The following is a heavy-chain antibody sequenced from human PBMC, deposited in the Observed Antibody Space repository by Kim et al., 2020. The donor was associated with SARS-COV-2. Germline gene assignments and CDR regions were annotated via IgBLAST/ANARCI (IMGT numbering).Heavy chain of an antibody. Sequence: NPALKGRVTISGDKSKNQFSLKLSSVTAADTAVYYCARIVGATSNYFDYWGQGTLVTVSS. J-gene: IGHJ4*02. CDR3: ARIVGATSNYFDY. V-gene: IGHV4-4*02. D-gene: IGHD1-26*01.